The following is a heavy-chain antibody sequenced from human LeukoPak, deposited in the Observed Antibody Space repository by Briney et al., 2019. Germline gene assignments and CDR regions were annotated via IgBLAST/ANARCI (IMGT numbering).Heavy chain of an antibody. CDR2: IFPGDSDT. J-gene: IGHJ6*02. CDR1: GYTFSSYW. V-gene: IGHV5-51*01. CDR3: AGQASTGLDV. Sequence: GESLKISCKASGYTFSSYWIGWVRQMPGKGLEWMGFIFPGDSDTTYSPSFQGQVSISVDKSISTAYLQWSSLKASDTAIYYCAGQASTGLDVWGQGTTVTVSS.